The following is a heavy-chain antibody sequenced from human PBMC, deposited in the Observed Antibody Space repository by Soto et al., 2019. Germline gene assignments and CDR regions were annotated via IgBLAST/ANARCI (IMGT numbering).Heavy chain of an antibody. CDR1: GFTFSSYG. CDR3: ARSYSSGWSDY. Sequence: QVQLVESGGGVVQPGRSLRLSCAASGFTFSSYGMHWVRQAPGKGLEWVAVIWYDGSNKYYADSVKGRFTISRDNSKNTLYLQMNSLRAEDTAVYYCARSYSSGWSDYWGQGTLVTVSS. J-gene: IGHJ4*02. V-gene: IGHV3-33*01. D-gene: IGHD6-19*01. CDR2: IWYDGSNK.